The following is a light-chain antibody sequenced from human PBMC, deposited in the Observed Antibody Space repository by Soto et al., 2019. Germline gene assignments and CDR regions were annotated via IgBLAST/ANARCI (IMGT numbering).Light chain of an antibody. CDR2: YDD. J-gene: IGLJ1*01. CDR3: AAWDDSLNGYV. Sequence: SLLTQPPSVSEAPRQMVTISCSGSSSNIGNNAVNWYQQLPGKAPKLLIYYDDLLPSGVSDRFSGSKSGTSASLAISGLQSEDEADYYCAAWDDSLNGYVFGTGTKVTV. V-gene: IGLV1-36*01. CDR1: SSNIGNNA.